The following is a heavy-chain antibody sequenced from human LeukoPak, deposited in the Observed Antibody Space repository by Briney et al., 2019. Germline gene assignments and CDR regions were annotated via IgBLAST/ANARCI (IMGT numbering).Heavy chain of an antibody. CDR3: AKDLYSGYPSLGTSIDY. V-gene: IGHV3-30-3*01. CDR1: GFTFSSYA. CDR2: ISYDGSNK. J-gene: IGHJ4*02. Sequence: GGSLRLSCAASGFTFSSYAMHWVRQAPGKGLEWVAVISYDGSNKYYADSVKGRFTISRDNSKNTLYLQMNSLRAEDTAVYYCAKDLYSGYPSLGTSIDYWGQGTLVTVSS. D-gene: IGHD5-12*01.